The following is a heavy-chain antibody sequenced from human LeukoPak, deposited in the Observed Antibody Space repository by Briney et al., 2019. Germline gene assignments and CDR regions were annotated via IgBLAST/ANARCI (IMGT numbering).Heavy chain of an antibody. D-gene: IGHD3-22*01. J-gene: IGHJ4*02. V-gene: IGHV4-39*01. Sequence: PSETLSLTCTVSGGSISSGSYYWGWIRQPPGKGLEWIGSIYYSGSTYYNPSLKSRVTISLDTSKNQFSLKLSSVTAADTAVYYCARQVHAGYDSTFDYWGQGTLVTVSS. CDR1: GGSISSGSYY. CDR3: ARQVHAGYDSTFDY. CDR2: IYYSGST.